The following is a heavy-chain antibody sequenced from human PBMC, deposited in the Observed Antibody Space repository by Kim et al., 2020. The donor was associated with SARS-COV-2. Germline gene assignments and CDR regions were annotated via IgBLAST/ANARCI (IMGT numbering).Heavy chain of an antibody. J-gene: IGHJ3*02. Sequence: KFHGRVTMTRDTSISTAYMELSRLRSDDTAVYYCARAGDIAVAGVDAFDIWGQGTMVTVSS. V-gene: IGHV1-2*02. D-gene: IGHD6-19*01. CDR3: ARAGDIAVAGVDAFDI.